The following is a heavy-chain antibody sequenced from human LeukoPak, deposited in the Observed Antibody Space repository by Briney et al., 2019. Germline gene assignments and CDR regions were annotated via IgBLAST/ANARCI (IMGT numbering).Heavy chain of an antibody. V-gene: IGHV5-51*01. CDR3: ARQAYTYAPFDY. CDR1: GYSFTSYW. CDR2: IYPGDSDT. J-gene: IGHJ4*02. D-gene: IGHD5-18*01. Sequence: GESPKISCKGSGYSFTSYWIGWVRQMPGKGLEWMGIIYPGDSDTRYSPSFQGQVTISADRPISTAYLQWSSLKASDTAMYYCARQAYTYAPFDYWGQGTLVTVSS.